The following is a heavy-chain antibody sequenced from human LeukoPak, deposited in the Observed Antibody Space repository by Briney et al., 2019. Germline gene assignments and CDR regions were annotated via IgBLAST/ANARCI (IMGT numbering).Heavy chain of an antibody. CDR1: GGSFSGYY. CDR2: INHSGST. Sequence: SETLSLTCAVYGGSFSGYYWSWIRQPPGKGLEWIGEINHSGSTNYNPSLKSRVTISVDTSKNQFSLKLSSVTAADTAVYYCARGRGFYRSWYVDYWGQGTLVTVSP. J-gene: IGHJ4*02. CDR3: ARGRGFYRSWYVDY. D-gene: IGHD6-13*01. V-gene: IGHV4-34*01.